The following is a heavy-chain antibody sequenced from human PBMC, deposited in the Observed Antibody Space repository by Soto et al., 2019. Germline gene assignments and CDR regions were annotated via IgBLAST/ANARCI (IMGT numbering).Heavy chain of an antibody. V-gene: IGHV3-23*01. CDR1: GFTFSSYA. D-gene: IGHD1-26*01. CDR3: AKPEGGGEGVYYYYYGMDV. J-gene: IGHJ6*02. Sequence: GGSLRLSCAASGFTFSSYAMSWVRQAPGKGLEWVSAISGSGGSTYYADSVKGRFTISRDNSKNTLYLQMNSLRAEDTAVYYCAKPEGGGEGVYYYYYGMDVSDQGTTVTVSS. CDR2: ISGSGGST.